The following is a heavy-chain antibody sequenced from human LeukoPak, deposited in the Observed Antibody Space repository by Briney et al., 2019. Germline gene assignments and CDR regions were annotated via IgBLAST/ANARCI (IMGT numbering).Heavy chain of an antibody. J-gene: IGHJ4*02. V-gene: IGHV1-69*13. Sequence: LVKVSCKASGGTFSSYAISWVRQAPGQGLEWMGGIIPIFGTANYAQKFQGRVTITADESTSTAYMELSSLRSEDTAVYYCARHPVTAIPLYFDYWGQGTLVTVSS. CDR2: IIPIFGTA. CDR1: GGTFSSYA. D-gene: IGHD2-21*02. CDR3: ARHPVTAIPLYFDY.